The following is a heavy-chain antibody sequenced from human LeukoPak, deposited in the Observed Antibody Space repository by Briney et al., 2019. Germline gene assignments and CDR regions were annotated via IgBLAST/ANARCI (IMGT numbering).Heavy chain of an antibody. D-gene: IGHD2-15*01. V-gene: IGHV1-24*01. CDR1: GYTLTELS. Sequence: ASVKVSCKVSGYTLTELSMHWVRQAPGKGLEWMGGFDPEDGEIIYAQKFQGRVTMTEDTSTDTAYMELSSLRSEDTAVYYCATLNDIRPAFVCSGGSCYGWGQGTLVTVSS. CDR3: ATLNDIRPAFVCSGGSCYG. CDR2: FDPEDGEI. J-gene: IGHJ4*02.